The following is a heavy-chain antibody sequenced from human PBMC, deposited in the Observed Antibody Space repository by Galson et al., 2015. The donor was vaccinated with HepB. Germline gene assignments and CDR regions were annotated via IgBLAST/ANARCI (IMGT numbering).Heavy chain of an antibody. J-gene: IGHJ3*02. D-gene: IGHD4-23*01. V-gene: IGHV3-30*03. CDR3: VSGLRWSQDAFDI. CDR2: ISHDRSQK. Sequence: SLRLSCAASGFTFSSYGMHWVRQAPDKGLEWMAVISHDRSQKYYADSVKSRFTISRDNSKSTLYLQMNSLRPEDTAVYYCVSGLRWSQDAFDIWGQGTLVTVSS. CDR1: GFTFSSYG.